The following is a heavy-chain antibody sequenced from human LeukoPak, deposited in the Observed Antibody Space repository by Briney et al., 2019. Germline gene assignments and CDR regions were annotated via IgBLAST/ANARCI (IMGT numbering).Heavy chain of an antibody. V-gene: IGHV3-7*01. CDR1: GFTFSSYW. D-gene: IGHD1-1*01. J-gene: IGHJ4*02. Sequence: AGGSLRLSCAASGFTFSSYWMSWVRQAPGKGLEWVANIKQDGSEKYYVDSVKGRFTISRDNAKNSLYLQLNSLRAEDTAVYYCAGCAGNSCYFDYWGQGTLVIVSS. CDR3: AGCAGNSCYFDY. CDR2: IKQDGSEK.